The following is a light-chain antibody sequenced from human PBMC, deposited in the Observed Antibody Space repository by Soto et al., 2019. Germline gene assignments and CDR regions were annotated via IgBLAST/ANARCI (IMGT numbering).Light chain of an antibody. Sequence: QSALTQPASVSGSPGQSITISCAGTSSDVGSHPLVSWYQQHPGKAPKLMISEDTKRPSGVSNRFSGSKSGNMASLTISGLQAADEADYYCCAFTSAGTWVFGGGTKLTVL. CDR2: EDT. CDR3: CAFTSAGTWV. CDR1: SSDVGSHPL. J-gene: IGLJ3*02. V-gene: IGLV2-23*01.